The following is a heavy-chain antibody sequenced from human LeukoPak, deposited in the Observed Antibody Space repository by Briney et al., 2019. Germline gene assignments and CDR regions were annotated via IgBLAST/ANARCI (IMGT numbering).Heavy chain of an antibody. J-gene: IGHJ4*02. Sequence: GESLKISCKGSGYSFTSYWSGWVRQMPGKGLEWMGIIYPGDSDTRYSPSFQGQVTISADKSISTAYLQWSSLKASDTAMYYCARHLEGYDYVIGHTDYWGQGTLVTVSS. CDR3: ARHLEGYDYVIGHTDY. V-gene: IGHV5-51*01. CDR2: IYPGDSDT. CDR1: GYSFTSYW. D-gene: IGHD5-12*01.